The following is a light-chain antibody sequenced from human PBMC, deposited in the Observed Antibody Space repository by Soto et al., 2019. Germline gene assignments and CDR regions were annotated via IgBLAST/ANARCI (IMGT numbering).Light chain of an antibody. V-gene: IGKV3-20*01. J-gene: IGKJ2*01. CDR1: QSVSNNY. CDR3: HRYGSSPHP. Sequence: EIVLTQSPGTLYFSPGESATLSCRASQSVSNNYLAWYQQKPGQAPRLLIYGASSRAAGITDRFSGSGSGTALTLTISRVEPEDFAVDYCHRYGSSPHPFGRGTELEIK. CDR2: GAS.